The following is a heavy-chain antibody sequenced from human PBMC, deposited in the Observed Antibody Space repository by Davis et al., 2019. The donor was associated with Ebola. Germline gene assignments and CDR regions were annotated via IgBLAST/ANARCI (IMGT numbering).Heavy chain of an antibody. CDR1: GGSISSYY. V-gene: IGHV4-59*12. Sequence: SETLSLTCTVSGGSISSYYWSWIRQPPGKGLEWIGYIYYSGSTNYNPSLKSRVTISVDTSKNQFSLKLSSVTAADTAVYYCARGRTLFVYYYYYGMDVWGQGTTVTVSS. J-gene: IGHJ6*02. CDR2: IYYSGST. CDR3: ARGRTLFVYYYYYGMDV. D-gene: IGHD3-10*01.